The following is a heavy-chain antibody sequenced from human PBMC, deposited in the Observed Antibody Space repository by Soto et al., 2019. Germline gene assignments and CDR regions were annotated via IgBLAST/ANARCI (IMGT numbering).Heavy chain of an antibody. D-gene: IGHD6-6*01. CDR1: GFTFSDYA. CDR2: TSGNGGST. J-gene: IGHJ4*02. V-gene: IGHV3-23*01. CDR3: TRTLFIAARGVETFDF. Sequence: GGSLRLSCAACGFTFSDYAMTWVHQAPGKGLEWVSHTSGNGGSTYYADSVKGRFTISRDDSGDTMHLQMNSLRAEDTALYYCTRTLFIAARGVETFDFWGQGALVTVSS.